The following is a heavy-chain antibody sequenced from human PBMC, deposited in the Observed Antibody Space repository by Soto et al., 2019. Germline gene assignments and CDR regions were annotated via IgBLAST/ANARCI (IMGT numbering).Heavy chain of an antibody. CDR1: GYSFTSYW. Sequence: LGESLKISCRGSGYSFTSYWIGWVRQMPGKGLEWMGIIYPGDSDTRYRPSFQGQVTISADKSISTAYLQWSSLKASDTAMYYCASSKLAEPSGYSGYDAFDIWGQGTMVTVSS. V-gene: IGHV5-51*01. CDR3: ASSKLAEPSGYSGYDAFDI. D-gene: IGHD5-12*01. CDR2: IYPGDSDT. J-gene: IGHJ3*02.